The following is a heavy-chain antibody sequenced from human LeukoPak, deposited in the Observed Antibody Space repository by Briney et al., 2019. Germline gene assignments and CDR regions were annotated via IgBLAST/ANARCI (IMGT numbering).Heavy chain of an antibody. D-gene: IGHD3-3*01. Sequence: GGSLRLSCAASGFTFRSYWMSWVRQAPGKGLEWVANINQDGSEKYYVDSVKGRFTTSRDNAKSSLYLQMNSLRAEDTAVYYCARDQGFSCYCYYMDVWGEGTTVTVSS. V-gene: IGHV3-7*01. CDR2: INQDGSEK. CDR3: ARDQGFSCYCYYMDV. J-gene: IGHJ6*03. CDR1: GFTFRSYW.